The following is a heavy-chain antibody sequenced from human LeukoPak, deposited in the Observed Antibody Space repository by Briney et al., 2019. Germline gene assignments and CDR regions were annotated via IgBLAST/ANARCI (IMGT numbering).Heavy chain of an antibody. Sequence: SETLSLTCTVSGGSISSGDYYWSWIRQPPGKGLKWIGYIYYSGSTYYNPSLRSRVTISVDTSKNQFSLKLSSVTAADTAVYYCAAVVPAAFQFDPWGQGTLVTVSS. CDR1: GGSISSGDYY. CDR3: AAVVPAAFQFDP. CDR2: IYYSGST. J-gene: IGHJ5*02. D-gene: IGHD2-2*01. V-gene: IGHV4-30-4*01.